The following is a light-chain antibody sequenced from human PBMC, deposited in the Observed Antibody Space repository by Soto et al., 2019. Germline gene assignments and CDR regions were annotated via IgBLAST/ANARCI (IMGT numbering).Light chain of an antibody. V-gene: IGKV3-11*01. J-gene: IGKJ4*01. CDR3: QQRSNWPLT. Sequence: EIVLTQSPDTLSLSPGESATLSCRASQSVSRYLAWYQQKPGQTPRLLIYDASNRAAGIPAGFSGSGSGTDFTLTISSLEPEDFAVYYCQQRSNWPLTFGGGTKVDIK. CDR1: QSVSRY. CDR2: DAS.